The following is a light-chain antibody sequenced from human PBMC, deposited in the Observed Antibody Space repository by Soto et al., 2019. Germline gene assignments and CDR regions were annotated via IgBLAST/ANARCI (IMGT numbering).Light chain of an antibody. J-gene: IGLJ2*01. Sequence: QSALTQSPSASGSPGQSVTISCTGTSSDVGGYNYDSWYQQHPGKAPKLMIYEVSKRPSGVPDRFSGSKSGNTASLTVSGLQAEDEADYYCSSYAGSNNLFGGGTKLTVL. CDR2: EVS. CDR3: SSYAGSNNL. CDR1: SSDVGGYNY. V-gene: IGLV2-8*01.